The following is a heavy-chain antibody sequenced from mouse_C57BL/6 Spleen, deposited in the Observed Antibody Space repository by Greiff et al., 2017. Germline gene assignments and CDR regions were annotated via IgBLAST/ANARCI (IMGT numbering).Heavy chain of an antibody. V-gene: IGHV5-17*01. CDR2: ISSGSSTI. D-gene: IGHD1-1*01. Sequence: EVKLVESGGGLVKPGGSLKLSCAASGFTFSDYGMHCVRQAPEKGLEWVAYISSGSSTIYYADTVKGRFTISRDNAKNTLFLQMTSLRSEDTAMYYCARDYYYGSRRAMDYWGQGTSVTVSS. CDR1: GFTFSDYG. CDR3: ARDYYYGSRRAMDY. J-gene: IGHJ4*01.